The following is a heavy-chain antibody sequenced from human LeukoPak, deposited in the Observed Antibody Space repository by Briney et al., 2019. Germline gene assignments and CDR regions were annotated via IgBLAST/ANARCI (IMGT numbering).Heavy chain of an antibody. CDR3: ARDWLGIAVASGNWFDP. V-gene: IGHV1-46*01. CDR2: INPSGGST. D-gene: IGHD6-19*01. J-gene: IGHJ5*02. CDR1: GYTFTSYY. Sequence: ASVKVSCKASGYTFTSYYMHWVRQAPGQGLEWMGIINPSGGSTSYPQKFQGRVTMTRDTSTSTVYMELSSLRSEDTAVYYCARDWLGIAVASGNWFDPWGQGTLVTVSS.